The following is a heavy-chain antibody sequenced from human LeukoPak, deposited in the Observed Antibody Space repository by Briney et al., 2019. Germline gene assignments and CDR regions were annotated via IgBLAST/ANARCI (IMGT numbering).Heavy chain of an antibody. D-gene: IGHD3-10*01. V-gene: IGHV3-48*01. J-gene: IGHJ4*02. CDR3: VRVKVSYCDY. CDR1: GFPLSSYS. CDR2: ISSSGSAI. Sequence: GGSLRLSCAASGFPLSSYSINWVRQAPGKGLEWVSYISSSGSAIYYVDSVKGRFTVSRDNAKNSLFLQMNSPRAEDTAVYYCVRVKVSYCDYWGQGALVTVSS.